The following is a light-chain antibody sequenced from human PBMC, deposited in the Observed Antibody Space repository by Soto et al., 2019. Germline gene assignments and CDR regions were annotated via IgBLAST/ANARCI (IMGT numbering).Light chain of an antibody. CDR1: HDISNY. CDR3: QQYDNLLFT. Sequence: DIQMTQSPSSLSASVGDRVTITCQASHDISNYLNWYQHKPGQAPKLLVYDASNLETGVPSRFSGSGSGTDFTLTISSLQPEDFATYYCQQYDNLLFTFGPGTKVDI. J-gene: IGKJ3*01. CDR2: DAS. V-gene: IGKV1-33*01.